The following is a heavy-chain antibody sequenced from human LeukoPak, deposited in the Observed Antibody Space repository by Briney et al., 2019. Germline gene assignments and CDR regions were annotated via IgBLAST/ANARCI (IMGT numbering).Heavy chain of an antibody. D-gene: IGHD2-8*01. J-gene: IGHJ4*02. V-gene: IGHV7-4-1*02. CDR2: INTNTGNP. CDR3: ARKAMLSDFDY. Sequence: ASVKVSCKASEYTFSNYHMNWVRQAPGQGLEWMGWINTNTGNPTYAQGFTGRFVFSLDTSVSTAYLQISSLKAVDTAVYYCARKAMLSDFDYWGQGTLVTVSS. CDR1: EYTFSNYH.